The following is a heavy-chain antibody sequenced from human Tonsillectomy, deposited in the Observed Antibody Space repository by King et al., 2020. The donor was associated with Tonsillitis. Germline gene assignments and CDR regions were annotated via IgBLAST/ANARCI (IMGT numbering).Heavy chain of an antibody. D-gene: IGHD1-26*01. CDR3: ARYVSGSFDY. V-gene: IGHV4-39*01. CDR1: GGSISSGDPY. J-gene: IGHJ4*02. Sequence: QLQESGPGVVKPSETLSLTCTVSGGSISSGDPYWAWIRQPPGKGLEWIGYMYSRGTIFYNPSLKSRITISGGTSENRFSLKLNSVTAADTAIYFCARYVSGSFDYWGQGALVTVSS. CDR2: MYSRGTI.